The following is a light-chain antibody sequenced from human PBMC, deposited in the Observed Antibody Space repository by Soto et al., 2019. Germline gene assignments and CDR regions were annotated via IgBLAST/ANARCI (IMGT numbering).Light chain of an antibody. J-gene: IGKJ5*01. Sequence: EIVLTQSPGTLSLSPGERATLSCRASQSVSSSFLAWFQQKPGQAPRLLIYGASSRATGITDSISGSGSVTDFTLTISRLEPEDFVDYYCQQYSSSPITFGQGTRLEIK. CDR1: QSVSSSF. CDR2: GAS. CDR3: QQYSSSPIT. V-gene: IGKV3-20*01.